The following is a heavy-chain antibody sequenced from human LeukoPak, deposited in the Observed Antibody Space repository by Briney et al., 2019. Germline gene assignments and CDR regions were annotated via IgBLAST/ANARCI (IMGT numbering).Heavy chain of an antibody. CDR3: ARRRYYDGSGYLE. CDR1: GGSISSGDYY. D-gene: IGHD3-22*01. CDR2: IYYSGST. V-gene: IGHV4-30-4*08. J-gene: IGHJ1*01. Sequence: PSETLSLTCTVSGGSISSGDYYWSWIRQPPGKGLEWIGYIYYSGSTYYNPYLKSRVTISVDTSKNQFSLKLSSVTAADTAVYYCARRRYYDGSGYLEWGQGTLLSVSS.